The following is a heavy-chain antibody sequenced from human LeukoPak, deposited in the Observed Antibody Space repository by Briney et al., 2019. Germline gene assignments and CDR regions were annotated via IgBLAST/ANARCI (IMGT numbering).Heavy chain of an antibody. CDR2: INPYSGAI. Sequence: ASVKVSGKASGYTFTGYYIHWVRQAPGQGLEWMGWINPYSGAINYAQKFQGRVTLTRDTSISTAYMELSRLTSGDTAVYYCARDPKSQLLLDYWGQGTLVTVSS. J-gene: IGHJ4*02. V-gene: IGHV1-2*02. D-gene: IGHD2-2*01. CDR1: GYTFTGYY. CDR3: ARDPKSQLLLDY.